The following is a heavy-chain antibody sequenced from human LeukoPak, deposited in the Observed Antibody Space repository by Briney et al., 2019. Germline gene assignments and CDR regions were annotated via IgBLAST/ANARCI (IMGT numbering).Heavy chain of an antibody. D-gene: IGHD3-3*01. V-gene: IGHV3-23*01. CDR3: AKLGYDFWSGYLDY. J-gene: IGHJ4*02. CDR2: ISGSGGST. Sequence: GGSLRLXCAASGFTFSSYAMSWVRQAPGKGLEWVSAISGSGGSTYYADSVKGRFTISRDNSKNTLYLQMNSLRAEDTAVYYCAKLGYDFWSGYLDYWGPGTLVTVSS. CDR1: GFTFSSYA.